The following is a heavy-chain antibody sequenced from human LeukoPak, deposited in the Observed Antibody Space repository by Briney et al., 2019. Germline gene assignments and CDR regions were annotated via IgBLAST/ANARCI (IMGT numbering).Heavy chain of an antibody. D-gene: IGHD3-10*01. J-gene: IGHJ5*02. CDR2: ISAYNGNT. CDR1: GYTFTRYG. Sequence: ASVKVSCKASGYTFTRYGISWVRQAPGQGLEWMGWISAYNGNTNYAQKLQGRVTMTTDTSTSTAYMELRSLRSDDTAVYYCARGTIYYYGSGSYYKRYNWFDPWGQGTLVTVSS. CDR3: ARGTIYYYGSGSYYKRYNWFDP. V-gene: IGHV1-18*04.